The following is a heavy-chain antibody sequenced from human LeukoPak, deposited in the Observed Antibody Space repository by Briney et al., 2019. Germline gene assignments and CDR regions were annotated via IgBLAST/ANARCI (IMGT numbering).Heavy chain of an antibody. V-gene: IGHV4-39*07. CDR3: ARAYSSSWYFNWFDP. CDR1: GGSISSSSYY. J-gene: IGHJ5*02. CDR2: IYPSGTT. D-gene: IGHD6-13*01. Sequence: SETLSLTCTVSGGSISSSSYYWGWIRQPPGKGLEWIGSIYPSGTTYYNPSLETRVTISVDTSKNLFSLKLSSVTAADTAVYFCARAYSSSWYFNWFDPWGQGTLVTVSS.